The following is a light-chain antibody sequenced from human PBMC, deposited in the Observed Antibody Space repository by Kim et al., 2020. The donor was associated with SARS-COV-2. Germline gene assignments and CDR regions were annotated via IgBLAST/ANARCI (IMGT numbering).Light chain of an antibody. CDR3: QQYYTYPQVT. V-gene: IGKV1-8*01. CDR1: QSVSSH. J-gene: IGKJ4*01. CDR2: AAS. Sequence: AIRITQSPSSLSASPGDRVTITCRASQSVSSHLAWYQQKPGKAPTLLIYAASTLQSGVPSRFSGSGSGTDFTLTISCLQSDDFASYFCQQYYTYPQVTFGGGTKVDIK.